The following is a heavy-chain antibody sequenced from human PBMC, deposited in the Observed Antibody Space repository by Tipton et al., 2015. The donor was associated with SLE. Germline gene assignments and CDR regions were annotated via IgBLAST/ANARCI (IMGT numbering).Heavy chain of an antibody. J-gene: IGHJ3*01. CDR3: ARLSFHRGRSLGTFDV. V-gene: IGHV4-34*01. CDR2: NSHSGGT. Sequence: TLSLTCAMYGGSFNDNFWSWVRQPPGKGLEWIAENSHSGGTNYNPSLKSRITISVDAFRSQFSLHLTSVSAADTAVYYCARLSFHRGRSLGTFDVWGRGTTVTVSS. CDR1: GGSFNDNF. D-gene: IGHD2/OR15-2a*01.